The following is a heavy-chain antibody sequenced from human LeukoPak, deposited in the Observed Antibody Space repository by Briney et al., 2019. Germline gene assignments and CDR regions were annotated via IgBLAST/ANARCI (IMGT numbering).Heavy chain of an antibody. J-gene: IGHJ4*02. CDR2: FSGRTTNT. D-gene: IGHD5-24*01. V-gene: IGHV3-23*01. Sequence: GGSLRLSCAASGFTFSNFAMTWIRQAPGNGLEWVSTFSGRTTNTYYADSVKGRFAISRHNSENTLYLQMNSLGAEDTAVYYCAKGMLVATTNFDYWGRGALVTVSS. CDR1: GFTFSNFA. CDR3: AKGMLVATTNFDY.